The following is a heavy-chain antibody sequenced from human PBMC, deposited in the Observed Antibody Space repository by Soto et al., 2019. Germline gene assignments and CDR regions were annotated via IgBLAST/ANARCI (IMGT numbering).Heavy chain of an antibody. CDR3: ASTGGGWELHYYYYGMDV. CDR1: GFTFSSYE. D-gene: IGHD1-7*01. Sequence: HPGGSLRLSCAASGFTFSSYEMNWVRQAPGKGLEWVSYISSSGSTIYYADSVKGRFTISRDNAKNSLYLQMNSLRAEDTAVYYCASTGGGWELHYYYYGMDVWGQGTTVTVSS. CDR2: ISSSGSTI. J-gene: IGHJ6*02. V-gene: IGHV3-48*03.